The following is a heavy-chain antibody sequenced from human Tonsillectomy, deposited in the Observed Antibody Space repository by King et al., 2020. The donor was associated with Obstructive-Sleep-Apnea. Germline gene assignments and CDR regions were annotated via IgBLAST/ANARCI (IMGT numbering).Heavy chain of an antibody. CDR1: GINLNAYH. CDR3: ARDLWGGTYDY. D-gene: IGHD1-26*01. CDR2: AKSGDDVI. V-gene: IGHV3-11*01. J-gene: IGHJ4*02. Sequence: VQLVESGGGLVKPGGSLRLSCAASGINLNAYHMSWIRQAPGKGLEWVSYAKSGDDVIFYADSVKGRFTVSKDNAKNSLYLQMNSLRVEDTAIYYCARDLWGGTYDYWGQGALVTVSS.